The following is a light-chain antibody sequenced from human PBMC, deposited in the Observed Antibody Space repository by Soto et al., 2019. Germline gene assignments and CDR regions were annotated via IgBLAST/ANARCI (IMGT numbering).Light chain of an antibody. CDR3: QTWGTGTVV. CDR2: LNSDGSH. V-gene: IGLV4-69*01. J-gene: IGLJ2*01. Sequence: QSVLTQSPSASAYLGASVKLTCTLSSGHSRYAIAWHQQQPEKGPRYLMKLNSDGSHSKGDGIPDRFSGSSSGAERYLTISSLQSEDEADYYCQTWGTGTVVFGGGTKVTVL. CDR1: SGHSRYA.